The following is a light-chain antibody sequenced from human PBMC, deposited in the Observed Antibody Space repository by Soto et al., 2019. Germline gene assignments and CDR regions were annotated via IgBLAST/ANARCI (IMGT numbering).Light chain of an antibody. J-gene: IGKJ4*01. Sequence: DFPMTQSPSSLSASVGDRVTITCRASQSFSTYLAWYQQKPGKVPKLLISGISTLHSGVPSRFSGSGYGTEFTLTISTLQPEDVATYYCQKYNTAPLTFGGGTKVEIK. V-gene: IGKV1-27*01. CDR1: QSFSTY. CDR2: GIS. CDR3: QKYNTAPLT.